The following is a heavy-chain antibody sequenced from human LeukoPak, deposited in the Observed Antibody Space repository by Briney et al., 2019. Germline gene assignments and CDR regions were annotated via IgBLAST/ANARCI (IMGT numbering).Heavy chain of an antibody. CDR2: IYYSGST. D-gene: IGHD5-18*01. J-gene: IGHJ4*02. Sequence: PSETLSLTCTVSGGSISSSSYYWGWIRQPPGEGLEWIGSIYYSGSTYYNPSLKSRVTISVDTSKNQFSLKLSSVTAADTAVYYCARDGGYSYGFQYYFDYWGQGTLVSVSS. V-gene: IGHV4-39*07. CDR1: GGSISSSSYY. CDR3: ARDGGYSYGFQYYFDY.